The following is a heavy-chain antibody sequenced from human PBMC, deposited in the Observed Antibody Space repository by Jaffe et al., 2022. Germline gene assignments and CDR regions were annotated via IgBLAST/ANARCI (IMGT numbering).Heavy chain of an antibody. D-gene: IGHD6-19*01. V-gene: IGHV3-30*02. CDR2: IRYDGSNK. J-gene: IGHJ4*02. CDR3: AKDRVGQWLVGLYYFDY. CDR1: GFTFSSYG. Sequence: QVQLVESGGGVVQPGGSLRLSCAASGFTFSSYGMHWVRQAPGKGLEWVAFIRYDGSNKYYADSVKGRFTISRDNSKNTLYLQMNSLRAEDTAVYYCAKDRVGQWLVGLYYFDYWGQGTLVTVSS.